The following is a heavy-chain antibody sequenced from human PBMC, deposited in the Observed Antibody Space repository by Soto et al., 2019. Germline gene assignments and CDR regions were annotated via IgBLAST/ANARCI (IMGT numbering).Heavy chain of an antibody. Sequence: GGSLRLSCTASGFTFGDYAMSWVRQAPGKGLEWVGFIRSKAYGGTTEYAASVKGRFTISRDNAKNSLYLQMNDLRAEDTAVYYCAGGSGWLIDYWGRGTLVTVSS. CDR1: GFTFGDYA. CDR2: IRSKAYGGTT. V-gene: IGHV3-49*04. J-gene: IGHJ4*02. D-gene: IGHD6-19*01. CDR3: AGGSGWLIDY.